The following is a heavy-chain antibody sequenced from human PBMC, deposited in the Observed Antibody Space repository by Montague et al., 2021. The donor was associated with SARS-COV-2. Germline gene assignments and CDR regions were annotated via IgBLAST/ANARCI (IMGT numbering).Heavy chain of an antibody. J-gene: IGHJ3*01. Sequence: SETLSLTCTVSGGSISSCYWCWIWHPPRKGLEWIWYRYNSGSTNSNSSLKIRVTISVDTSKNQFSLKLSSVTAADTAASFFARGSGGVGNAFDFWGQGTMVTVSS. CDR3: ARGSGGVGNAFDF. V-gene: IGHV4-59*01. CDR1: GGSISSCY. D-gene: IGHD6-19*01. CDR2: RYNSGST.